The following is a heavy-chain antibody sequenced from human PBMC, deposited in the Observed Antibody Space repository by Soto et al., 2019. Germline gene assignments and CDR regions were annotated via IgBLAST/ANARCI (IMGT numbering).Heavy chain of an antibody. CDR1: GFTFTTYA. J-gene: IGHJ2*01. D-gene: IGHD6-6*01. CDR3: ARDRSPYISSLWWYFDL. CDR2: VTSNGGRT. V-gene: IGHV3-64*01. Sequence: GGSLRLSCAASGFTFTTYAMHWVRQAPGKGLEYVSTVTSNGGRTYYANSLKGRFTISRDNSKNTLYLQMGSLRAEDMAVYYCARDRSPYISSLWWYFDLWGRGTLVTVSS.